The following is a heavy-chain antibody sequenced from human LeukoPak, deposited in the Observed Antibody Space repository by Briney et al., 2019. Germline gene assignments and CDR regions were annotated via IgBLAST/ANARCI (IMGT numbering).Heavy chain of an antibody. J-gene: IGHJ4*02. V-gene: IGHV3-9*01. Sequence: GGSLRLSCTASGFTFDDYAMHWVRQAPGKGLEWVSGISWNSGSIGYADSVKGRFTISRDNAKNSLYLQMNSLRAEDTALYYCAKDIGSGYYYYFDYWGQGTLVTVSS. CDR1: GFTFDDYA. CDR3: AKDIGSGYYYYFDY. D-gene: IGHD3-22*01. CDR2: ISWNSGSI.